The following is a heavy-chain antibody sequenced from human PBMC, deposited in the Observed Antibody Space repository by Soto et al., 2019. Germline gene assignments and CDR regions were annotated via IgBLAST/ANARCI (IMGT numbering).Heavy chain of an antibody. Sequence: QVQLVQSGAEVKKPGASVKVSCKASGYTFTGYYMHWVRQAPGQGLEWMGWINPNSGGTNYAQKLQGRVTMTRDTSISTAYMELSRLRSDDTAVYYCARERRYYDSSGYYRAFDIWGQGTMVTVSS. J-gene: IGHJ3*02. CDR3: ARERRYYDSSGYYRAFDI. V-gene: IGHV1-2*02. CDR1: GYTFTGYY. D-gene: IGHD3-22*01. CDR2: INPNSGGT.